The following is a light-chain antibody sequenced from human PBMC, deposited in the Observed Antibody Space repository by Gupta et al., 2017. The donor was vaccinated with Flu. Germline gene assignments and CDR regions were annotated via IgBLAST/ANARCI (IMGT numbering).Light chain of an antibody. J-gene: IGLJ3*02. CDR1: NLGTKH. CDR3: QVWDRDSDQWV. V-gene: IGLV3-21*02. CDR2: GNS. Sequence: SSVLTQPPSLSVAPGQTARITCGGNNLGTKHVHWYQQKPGQAPEVVVYGNSDRPSGIPERFSGSNSGNTATLTVSRAEAGDEADYYCQVWDRDSDQWVFGGGTKLTVL.